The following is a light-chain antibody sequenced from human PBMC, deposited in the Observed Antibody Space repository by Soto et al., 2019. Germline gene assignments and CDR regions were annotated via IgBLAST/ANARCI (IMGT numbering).Light chain of an antibody. CDR2: GAS. V-gene: IGKV3-20*01. CDR1: QSISSTY. J-gene: IGKJ3*01. CDR3: QQYVRSPYT. Sequence: EIVLTQSPGSLSLSPGERATLSCRASQSISSTYIAWYQQKCGQAPRLLIFGASSRATGIPDRFSGSGSGTDFSLTISRLEPEDSAVYFCQQYVRSPYTFGPGTKVDIK.